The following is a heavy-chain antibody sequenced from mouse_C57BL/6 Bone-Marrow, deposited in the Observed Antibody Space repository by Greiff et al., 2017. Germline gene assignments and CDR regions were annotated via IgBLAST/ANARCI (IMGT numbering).Heavy chain of an antibody. J-gene: IGHJ3*01. CDR3: ARHLGGGSFAY. CDR2: ISNLAYSI. V-gene: IGHV5-15*01. CDR1: GFTFSDYG. Sequence: EVKLMESGGGLVQPGGSLKLSCAASGFTFSDYGMAWVRQAPRKGPEWVAFISNLAYSIYYADTVTGRFTISRENAKNTLYLEMSSLRSEDTAMYYCARHLGGGSFAYWGQGTLVTVSA.